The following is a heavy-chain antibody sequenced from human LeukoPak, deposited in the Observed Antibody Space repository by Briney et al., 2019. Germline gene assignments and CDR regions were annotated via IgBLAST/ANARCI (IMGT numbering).Heavy chain of an antibody. CDR1: GFTFSSYW. CDR2: INSDGSST. Sequence: GGSLRLSCAASGFTFSSYWMHWVRQGPGKGLVWVSRINSDGSSTSYADSVKGRFTISRDNAKKSLYLQMNSLRAEDTAVYYCARIAVTGMWYFDYWGQGTQVTVSS. CDR3: ARIAVTGMWYFDY. V-gene: IGHV3-74*01. J-gene: IGHJ4*02. D-gene: IGHD6-19*01.